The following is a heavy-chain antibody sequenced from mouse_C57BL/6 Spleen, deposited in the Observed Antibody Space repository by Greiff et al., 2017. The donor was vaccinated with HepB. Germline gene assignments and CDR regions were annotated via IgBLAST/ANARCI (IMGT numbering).Heavy chain of an antibody. J-gene: IGHJ2*01. CDR2: INPNNGGT. D-gene: IGHD2-1*01. CDR3: ARSRNHPFDY. Sequence: EVQLQQSGPELVKPGASVKMSCKASGYTFTDYNMHWVKQSHGKSLEWIGYINPNNGGTSYNQKFKGKATLTVNTSSSTAYMELRSLTSEDSAVYYCARSRNHPFDYWGQGTTLTVSS. CDR1: GYTFTDYN. V-gene: IGHV1-22*01.